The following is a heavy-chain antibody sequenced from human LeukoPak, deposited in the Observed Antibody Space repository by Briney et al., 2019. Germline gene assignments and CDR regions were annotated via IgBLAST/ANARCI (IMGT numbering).Heavy chain of an antibody. Sequence: ASVKVSCKASGYTFTSCDINWVRQATGQGLEWVGWMDPNSGNTGYAQKFQGRVTITRNTSISTAYMELSSLRSEDTAVYYCASLGGGSTVTTYLNYWGQGTLVIVSS. J-gene: IGHJ4*02. V-gene: IGHV1-8*03. CDR3: ASLGGGSTVTTYLNY. CDR2: MDPNSGNT. CDR1: GYTFTSCD. D-gene: IGHD4-17*01.